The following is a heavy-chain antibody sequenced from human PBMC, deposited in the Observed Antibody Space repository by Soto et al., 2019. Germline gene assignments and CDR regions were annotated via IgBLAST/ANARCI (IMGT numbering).Heavy chain of an antibody. J-gene: IGHJ4*02. CDR3: AKDRGGDCPDNSCYFGADY. CDR2: ISDTGSSH. D-gene: IGHD2-2*01. CDR1: GFTFSSYG. Sequence: PGGSLRLSCVGSGFTFSSYGMHWVRQAPGKGLECVAVISDTGSSHYYAASVEGRFTISRENSKNTLSLHMDRLRVEDTAVYYCAKDRGGDCPDNSCYFGADYWGQGTQVTV. V-gene: IGHV3-30*18.